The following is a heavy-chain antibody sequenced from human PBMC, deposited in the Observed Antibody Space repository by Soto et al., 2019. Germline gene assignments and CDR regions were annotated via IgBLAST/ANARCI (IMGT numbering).Heavy chain of an antibody. D-gene: IGHD5-12*01. J-gene: IGHJ4*02. Sequence: PSETLSLTCTVSGGSISSGSHYWGWIRQPPGKGLEWIGSIYYSGSTYYNPSLKSRVTISVDTSKNQFSLKLSSVTAADTAVYYCARRYIVATPYFDYWGQGTLVTVS. CDR3: ARRYIVATPYFDY. V-gene: IGHV4-39*01. CDR1: GGSISSGSHY. CDR2: IYYSGST.